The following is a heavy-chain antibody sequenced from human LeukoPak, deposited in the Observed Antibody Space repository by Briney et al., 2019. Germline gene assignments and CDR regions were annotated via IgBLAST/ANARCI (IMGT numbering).Heavy chain of an antibody. CDR2: ISYDESSK. J-gene: IGHJ4*02. CDR3: ARGGRDGYSSADF. Sequence: ERSLRLSCAASGFTFSYYAMHWVRQAPGKELEWVAVISYDESSKYYADSVKGRFTISRDNPKNTLYLQLNSLRAEDTAVYYCARGGRDGYSSADFWGQGTLVTVSS. CDR1: GFTFSYYA. D-gene: IGHD5-24*01. V-gene: IGHV3-30-3*01.